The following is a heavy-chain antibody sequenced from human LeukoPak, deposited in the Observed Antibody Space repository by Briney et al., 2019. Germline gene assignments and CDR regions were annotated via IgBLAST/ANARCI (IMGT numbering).Heavy chain of an antibody. CDR3: ARLGLRTHYYYMDV. V-gene: IGHV4-38-2*02. Sequence: SETLSLTCTVSGYSISSGYYWGWIRQPPGKGLEWIGSIYHSGSTYYNPSLKSRVTISVDTSKNQFSLKLSSMTAADTAVYYCARLGLRTHYYYMDVWGKGTTVTISS. D-gene: IGHD5-12*01. CDR1: GYSISSGYY. CDR2: IYHSGST. J-gene: IGHJ6*03.